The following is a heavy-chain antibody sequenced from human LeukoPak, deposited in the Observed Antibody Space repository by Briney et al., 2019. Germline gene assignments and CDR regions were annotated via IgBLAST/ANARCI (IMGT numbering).Heavy chain of an antibody. D-gene: IGHD4-11*01. Sequence: SETLSLTCTVSGGSISSYYWSWIRQPPGKGLEWIGYIYYSGTTYYNPSLKSRVTISVDTSKNQFSLKLSSVTAADTAVYYCARFDYSNYVLFDYWGQGTLVTVSS. CDR3: ARFDYSNYVLFDY. V-gene: IGHV4-30-4*01. CDR2: IYYSGTT. J-gene: IGHJ4*02. CDR1: GGSISSYY.